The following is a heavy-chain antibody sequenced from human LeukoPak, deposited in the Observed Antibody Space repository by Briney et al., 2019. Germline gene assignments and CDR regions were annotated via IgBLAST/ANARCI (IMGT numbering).Heavy chain of an antibody. V-gene: IGHV4-59*12. CDR1: GGSISSYY. CDR3: ARTRVWSTWNV. CDR2: IYYSGST. Sequence: PSETLSLTCTVSGGSISSYYWSWIRQPPGKGLEWIGYIYYSGSTNYNPSLKRRVTISVDTSRNQFSLKLTSVTAADTAVYYCARTRVWSTWNVWGQGTTVTVSS. J-gene: IGHJ6*02. D-gene: IGHD3-3*01.